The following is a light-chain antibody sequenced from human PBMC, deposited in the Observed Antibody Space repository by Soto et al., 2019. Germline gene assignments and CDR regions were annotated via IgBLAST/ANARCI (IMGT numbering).Light chain of an antibody. J-gene: IGKJ1*01. V-gene: IGKV3-20*01. Sequence: IRFAQSPVTLSLSAGPIATLSGNAGQRVTSSYLDWYQQKPGQAPRLLIFGASSRAAGIPDRFSGSGSGTDFTLTISSLEPEDFAVYYCQQYCSSPSTFGQGTKVDIK. CDR3: QQYCSSPST. CDR2: GAS. CDR1: QRVTSSY.